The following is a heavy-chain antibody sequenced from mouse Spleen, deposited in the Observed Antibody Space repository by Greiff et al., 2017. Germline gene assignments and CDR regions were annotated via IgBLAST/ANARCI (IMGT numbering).Heavy chain of an antibody. V-gene: IGHV5-17*01. Sequence: EVKLVESEGGLVKPGGSLKLSCAASGFTFSDYGMHWVRQAPEKGLEWVAYISSGSSTIYYADTVKGRFTISRDNAKNTLFLQMTSLRSEDTAMYYCARLYGNSWFACWGQGTLVTVSA. J-gene: IGHJ3*01. D-gene: IGHD2-1*01. CDR1: GFTFSDYG. CDR2: ISSGSSTI. CDR3: ARLYGNSWFAC.